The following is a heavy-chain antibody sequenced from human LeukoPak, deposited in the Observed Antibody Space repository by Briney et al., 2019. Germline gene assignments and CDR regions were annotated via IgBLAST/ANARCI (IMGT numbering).Heavy chain of an antibody. CDR1: GDSISSGDYS. V-gene: IGHV4-30-4*07. D-gene: IGHD3-22*01. J-gene: IGHJ4*02. CDR2: IYNSGST. Sequence: SETLSLTCAVSGDSISSGDYSWSWIRQPPGKGLEWIGYIYNSGSTKYNPSLKSRVTISVDTSKNQFPLKLNSVTAADTAVYYCARNGDDSSDYYYFDYWGQGTLVTVSS. CDR3: ARNGDDSSDYYYFDY.